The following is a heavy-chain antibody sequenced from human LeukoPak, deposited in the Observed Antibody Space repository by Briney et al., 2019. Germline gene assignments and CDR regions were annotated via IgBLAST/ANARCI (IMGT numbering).Heavy chain of an antibody. V-gene: IGHV3-30-3*01. CDR1: GFTFSSYA. J-gene: IGHJ4*02. CDR3: AREREDYYDSSGYPSY. CDR2: ISYDGSNK. D-gene: IGHD3-22*01. Sequence: GGSLRLSCAASGFTFSSYAMHWVRQAPGKGLEWVAVISYDGSNKYYADSVKGRFTISRDNSKNTLYLQMNSLRAEDTAVYYCAREREDYYDSSGYPSYWGQGTLVTVSS.